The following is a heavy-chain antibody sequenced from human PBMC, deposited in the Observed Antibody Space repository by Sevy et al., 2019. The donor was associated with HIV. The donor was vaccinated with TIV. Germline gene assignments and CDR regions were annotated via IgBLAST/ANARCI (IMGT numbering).Heavy chain of an antibody. CDR2: IWYDGSNK. CDR3: AREGRSVTMVRGVDY. J-gene: IGHJ4*02. Sequence: GGSLRLSCAASGFTFCSYGMHWVRQAPGKGLEWVAVIWYDGSNKYYADSVKGRFTISRDNSKNTLYLQMNSLRAEDTAVYYCAREGRSVTMVRGVDYWGQGTLVTVSS. CDR1: GFTFCSYG. D-gene: IGHD3-10*01. V-gene: IGHV3-33*01.